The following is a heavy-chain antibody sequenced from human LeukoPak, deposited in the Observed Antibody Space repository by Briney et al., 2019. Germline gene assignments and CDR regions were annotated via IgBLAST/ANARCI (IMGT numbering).Heavy chain of an antibody. V-gene: IGHV4-38-2*02. CDR1: GYSISSGYY. D-gene: IGHD4-23*01. CDR2: IYHSGST. Sequence: SETLSLTCTVSGYSISSGYYWGWIRQPPGKGLEWIGSIYHSGSTYYNPSLKSRVTISVHTPKNQFALKLSSVTAADTAVYYCARLALYGGNDYGGQGTLVTVSS. J-gene: IGHJ4*02. CDR3: ARLALYGGNDY.